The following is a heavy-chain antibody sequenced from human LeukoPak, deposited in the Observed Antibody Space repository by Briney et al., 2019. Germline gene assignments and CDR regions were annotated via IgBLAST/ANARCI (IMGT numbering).Heavy chain of an antibody. D-gene: IGHD5-24*01. Sequence: GGSLRLSCAASGFTFSSYSMNWVRQAPGKGLEWVSSISSSSSYIYYADSVKGRFTISRDNAKNTLCLQMNSLRAEDTAVYYCARDGDVDGYNYPFYYWGQGTLVTVSS. CDR3: ARDGDVDGYNYPFYY. CDR2: ISSSSSYI. J-gene: IGHJ4*02. CDR1: GFTFSSYS. V-gene: IGHV3-21*01.